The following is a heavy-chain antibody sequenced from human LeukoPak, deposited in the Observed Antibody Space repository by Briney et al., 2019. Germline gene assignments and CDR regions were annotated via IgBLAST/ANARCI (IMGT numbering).Heavy chain of an antibody. D-gene: IGHD3-22*01. V-gene: IGHV3-30*18. J-gene: IGHJ4*02. Sequence: GGSLRLSCAASGFTFSTYGMHWVRQAPGKGLEWVALILYDGNNKYYADSVKGRFTFSRDNSKNTLYLQMNSLRAEDTAVYYCAKGLSYDSSGYYYLNYWGQGTLVTVSS. CDR3: AKGLSYDSSGYYYLNY. CDR2: ILYDGNNK. CDR1: GFTFSTYG.